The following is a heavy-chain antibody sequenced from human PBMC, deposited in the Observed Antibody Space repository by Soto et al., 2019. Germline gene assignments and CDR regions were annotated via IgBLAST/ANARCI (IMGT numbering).Heavy chain of an antibody. Sequence: GGSLRLSCAASGFTFSSYWMHWVRQAPGKGLVWVSRINSDGSSTNYADSVKGRFTISRDNAKNTLYLQMNSLRAEDTAVYYCARDSSGWYHDWFDPWGQGTLVTVSS. D-gene: IGHD6-19*01. CDR2: INSDGSST. V-gene: IGHV3-74*01. CDR3: ARDSSGWYHDWFDP. CDR1: GFTFSSYW. J-gene: IGHJ5*02.